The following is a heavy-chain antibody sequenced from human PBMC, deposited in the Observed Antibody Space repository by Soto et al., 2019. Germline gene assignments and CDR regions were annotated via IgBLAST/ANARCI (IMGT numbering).Heavy chain of an antibody. V-gene: IGHV4-34*01. CDR2: INHSGST. CDR3: AGYLSYYDILTGYGRFDP. Sequence: QVQLQQWGAGLLKPSETLSLTCAVYGGSFSGYYWSWIRQPPGKGLEWFGEINHSGSTNYNPSLKSRVTISLDTSKNQFSLKLSSVTAADTAVYYCAGYLSYYDILTGYGRFDPWGQGTLVTVSS. D-gene: IGHD3-9*01. CDR1: GGSFSGYY. J-gene: IGHJ5*02.